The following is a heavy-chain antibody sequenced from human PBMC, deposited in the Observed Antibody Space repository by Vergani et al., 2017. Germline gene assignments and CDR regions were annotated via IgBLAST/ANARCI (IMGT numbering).Heavy chain of an antibody. Sequence: QVQLVESGGGLVKPGGSLRLSCAASGFTFSDYYMSWIRQAPGKGLEWVSYISSSSSYTNYADSVKGRFTISRDNAKNSLYLQMNSLRAEDTAVYYCARESIAAAGDAFDIWGQGTMVTVSS. CDR3: ARESIAAAGDAFDI. V-gene: IGHV3-11*06. CDR1: GFTFSDYY. CDR2: ISSSSSYT. D-gene: IGHD6-13*01. J-gene: IGHJ3*02.